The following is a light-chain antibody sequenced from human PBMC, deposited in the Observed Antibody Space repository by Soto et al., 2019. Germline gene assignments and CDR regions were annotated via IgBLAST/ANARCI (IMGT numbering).Light chain of an antibody. J-gene: IGKJ1*01. Sequence: EIVLTQSPATLSLSPGERATLSCRASQSVSNFLAWYQQKPGQAPRLLISDASNRATGIPGTFSGSGSGTDSSLTISSLEPEDFAVYYCQPRSNWPWTFGQGTKVEIK. CDR2: DAS. CDR3: QPRSNWPWT. CDR1: QSVSNF. V-gene: IGKV3-11*01.